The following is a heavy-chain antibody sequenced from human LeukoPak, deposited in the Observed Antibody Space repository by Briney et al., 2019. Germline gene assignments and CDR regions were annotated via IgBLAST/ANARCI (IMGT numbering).Heavy chain of an antibody. CDR3: ARDQPHYYDSSGYQYDAFDI. D-gene: IGHD3-22*01. V-gene: IGHV3-74*01. Sequence: GGSLRLSYAASGFTFSSYWMHWVRQAPGKGLVWVSRINSDGSSTSYADSVKGRFTISRDNAKNSLYLQTNSLRAEDTAVYYCARDQPHYYDSSGYQYDAFDIWGQGTMVTVSS. J-gene: IGHJ3*02. CDR2: INSDGSST. CDR1: GFTFSSYW.